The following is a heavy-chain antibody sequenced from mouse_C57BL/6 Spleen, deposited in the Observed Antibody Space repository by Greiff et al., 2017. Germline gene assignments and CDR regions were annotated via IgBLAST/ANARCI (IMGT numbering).Heavy chain of an antibody. CDR3: ARRTYYSNYEDFDV. Sequence: QVQLQQPGAELVRPGSSVKLSCKASGYTFTSYWMDWVKQRPGQGLEWIGNIYPSDSETHYNQKFKDKATLTVDKSSSTAYMQLSSLTSEDSAVYYCARRTYYSNYEDFDVWGTGTTVTVSS. J-gene: IGHJ1*03. CDR2: IYPSDSET. D-gene: IGHD2-5*01. V-gene: IGHV1-61*01. CDR1: GYTFTSYW.